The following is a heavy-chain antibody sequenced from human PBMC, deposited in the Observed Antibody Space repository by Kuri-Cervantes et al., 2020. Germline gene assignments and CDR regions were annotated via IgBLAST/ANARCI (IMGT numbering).Heavy chain of an antibody. Sequence: ASVKVSCKASGYTFTSYDINWVRQATGQGLEWMGWMNPNSGNTGYAQKFQGRVTMTRNSSISTAYMELSSLRSEDTAVYYCARALDYTPPRADFDYWGQGTLVTVSS. V-gene: IGHV1-8*01. CDR2: MNPNSGNT. J-gene: IGHJ4*02. D-gene: IGHD4-11*01. CDR3: ARALDYTPPRADFDY. CDR1: GYTFTSYD.